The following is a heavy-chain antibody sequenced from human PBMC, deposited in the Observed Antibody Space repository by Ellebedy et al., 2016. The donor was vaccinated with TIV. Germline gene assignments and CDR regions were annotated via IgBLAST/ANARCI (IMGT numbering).Heavy chain of an antibody. Sequence: GESLKISCAASGFTFDNYSMSWVRQAPGKGLEWVSGISSSGRTTYYADSVKGRFTISRDNSKNTLYLQMNSLRVEDTAVYYCARLLYYFGSGTYSNEYYFDSWGQGTLVTVSS. V-gene: IGHV3-23*01. D-gene: IGHD3-10*01. CDR2: ISSSGRTT. J-gene: IGHJ4*02. CDR3: ARLLYYFGSGTYSNEYYFDS. CDR1: GFTFDNYS.